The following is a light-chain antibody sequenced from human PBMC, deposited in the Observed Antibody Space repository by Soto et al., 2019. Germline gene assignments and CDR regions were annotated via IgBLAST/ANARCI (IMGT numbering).Light chain of an antibody. Sequence: DIQMTQSPSSVSASVGARVTITCRASQGISNWLAWYQQQPGKAPKLLIYAASSLQSGVPSRFSGGGSGTHFTLIISSLQPEDFATYYCQQTNTFLPLTFGGGTKVEIK. J-gene: IGKJ4*01. CDR1: QGISNW. CDR2: AAS. V-gene: IGKV1-12*01. CDR3: QQTNTFLPLT.